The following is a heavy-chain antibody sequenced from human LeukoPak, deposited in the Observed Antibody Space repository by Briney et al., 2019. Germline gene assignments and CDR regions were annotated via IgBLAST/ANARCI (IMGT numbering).Heavy chain of an antibody. V-gene: IGHV3-23*01. CDR1: GFTFTSYA. D-gene: IGHD3-22*01. CDR3: ASSGNYYDSSGHEY. J-gene: IGHJ4*02. Sequence: GGSLRLFCAASGFTFTSYAMSWVRQAPGKGLEWVSGISGTGVETFYADSVKGRFTISRDNSKNALYLQMSSLRAEDTALYYCASSGNYYDSSGHEYWGQGTLVTVSS. CDR2: ISGTGVET.